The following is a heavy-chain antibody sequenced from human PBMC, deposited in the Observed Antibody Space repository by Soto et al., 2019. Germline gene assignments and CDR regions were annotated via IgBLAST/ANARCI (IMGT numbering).Heavy chain of an antibody. Sequence: SETLSLTCTVSWGSISSSDYYWAWVRQPPGKGLEWIGSIFHSGTTYYNPSLKSRVTISVDTSKNQFSLMLSAVTAADTDVYYCARGAGSPTYYYGVDVWGQGTTVTVSS. J-gene: IGHJ6*02. V-gene: IGHV4-39*01. CDR2: IFHSGTT. CDR1: WGSISSSDYY. CDR3: ARGAGSPTYYYGVDV. D-gene: IGHD2-15*01.